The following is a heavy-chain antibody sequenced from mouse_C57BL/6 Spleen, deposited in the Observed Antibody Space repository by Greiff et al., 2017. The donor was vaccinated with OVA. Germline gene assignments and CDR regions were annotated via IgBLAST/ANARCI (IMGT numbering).Heavy chain of an antibody. J-gene: IGHJ2*01. CDR2: ISDGGSYT. CDR1: GFTFSSYA. D-gene: IGHD2-5*01. CDR3: AREDSNYVNFDY. Sequence: EVMLVESGGGLVKPGGSLKLSCEASGFTFSSYAMSWVRQTPERRLEWVATISDGGSYTYYPDNVKGRFTISRDNAKNNLYLQMSHLKSEDTAMYYCAREDSNYVNFDYWGQGTTLTVSS. V-gene: IGHV5-4*01.